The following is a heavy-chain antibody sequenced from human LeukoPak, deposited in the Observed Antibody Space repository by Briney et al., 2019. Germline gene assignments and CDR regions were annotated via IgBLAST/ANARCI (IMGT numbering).Heavy chain of an antibody. CDR3: AREQGSWYKGAFDY. CDR2: ISGSGGSI. V-gene: IGHV3-23*01. CDR1: GFTFSSYA. D-gene: IGHD6-13*01. J-gene: IGHJ4*02. Sequence: GGSLRLSCAASGFTFSSYAMSWVRQAPGKGLEWVSAISGSGGSIYYADSVKGRFTISRDNSKNTLYLQMNSLRAEDTAVYYCAREQGSWYKGAFDYWGQGTLVTVSS.